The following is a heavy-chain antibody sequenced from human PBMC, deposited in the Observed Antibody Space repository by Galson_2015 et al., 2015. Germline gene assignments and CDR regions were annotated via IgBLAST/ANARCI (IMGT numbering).Heavy chain of an antibody. CDR2: IKQDGSEK. J-gene: IGHJ4*02. Sequence: SLRLSCAASGFTFSSYWMSWVRQAPGKGLEWVANIKQDGSEKYYVDSVKGRFTISRDNAKNSLYLQMNSLRAEDTAVYYCARAQDIVVVPAAPMIFGGQGTLVTVSS. CDR1: GFTFSSYW. CDR3: ARAQDIVVVPAAPMIF. D-gene: IGHD2-2*01. V-gene: IGHV3-7*03.